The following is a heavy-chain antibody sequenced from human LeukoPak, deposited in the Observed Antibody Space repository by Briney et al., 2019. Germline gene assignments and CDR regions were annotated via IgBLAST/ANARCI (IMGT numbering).Heavy chain of an antibody. CDR2: ISGSGGST. CDR3: AKDWDQLRSGHFGY. V-gene: IGHV3-23*01. J-gene: IGHJ4*02. Sequence: QPGGSLRLSCAASGFTFSSYAMSWVRQAPGKGLEWVSAISGSGGSTYYADSVKGRFTISRDNSKNALYLQMNSLRAEDTAVYYCAKDWDQLRSGHFGYWPQGTLVSVSS. D-gene: IGHD2-2*01. CDR1: GFTFSSYA.